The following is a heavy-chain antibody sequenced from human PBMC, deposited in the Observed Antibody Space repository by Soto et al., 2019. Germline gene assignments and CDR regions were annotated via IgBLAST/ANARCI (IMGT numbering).Heavy chain of an antibody. V-gene: IGHV4-30-2*01. Sequence: SETLSLTCGVSGVSVSSVGSSWSWIRQPPGKVLQWVVYISHSGTPYYNPSLKPRVTISLDRSNNLFSLNLSSVTSSYTSVYFCXRLRMDSYYTNPNDPFDVWGQGTLVTVS. J-gene: IGHJ3*01. D-gene: IGHD3-3*01. CDR1: GVSVSSVGSS. CDR2: ISHSGTP. CDR3: XRLRMDSYYTNPNDPFDV.